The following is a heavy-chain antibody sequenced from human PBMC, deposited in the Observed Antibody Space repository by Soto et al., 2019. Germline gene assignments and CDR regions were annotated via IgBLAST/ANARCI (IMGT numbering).Heavy chain of an antibody. D-gene: IGHD3-22*01. J-gene: IGHJ6*02. CDR3: ARDDSSGYYYYYYGMDV. CDR1: GFTFSSYA. CDR2: ISYDGSNK. V-gene: IGHV3-30-3*01. Sequence: QVQLVESGGGVVQPGRSLRLSCAASGFTFSSYAMHWVRQAPGKGLEWVAVISYDGSNKYYADSVKGRFTISGDNSKNTLYLQMNSLRAEDTAVYYCARDDSSGYYYYYYGMDVWGQGTTVTVSS.